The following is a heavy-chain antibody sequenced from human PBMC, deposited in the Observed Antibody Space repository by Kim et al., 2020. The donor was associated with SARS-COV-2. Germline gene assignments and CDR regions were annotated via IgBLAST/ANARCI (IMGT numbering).Heavy chain of an antibody. V-gene: IGHV4-34*01. J-gene: IGHJ4*02. CDR3: ARGKGVDWLLYRRSHSLFDY. Sequence: SETLSLTCAVYGGSFSGYYWSWIRQPPGKGLEWIGEINHSGSTNYNPSLKSRVTISVDTSKNQFSLKLSSVTAADTAVYYCARGKGVDWLLYRRSHSLFDYWGQGTLVTVSS. D-gene: IGHD3-9*01. CDR1: GGSFSGYY. CDR2: INHSGST.